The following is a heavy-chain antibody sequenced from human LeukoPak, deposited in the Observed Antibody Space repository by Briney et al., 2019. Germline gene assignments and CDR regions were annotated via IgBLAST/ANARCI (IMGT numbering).Heavy chain of an antibody. CDR1: GGSISSGDYS. D-gene: IGHD3-9*01. CDR2: IYYSGST. J-gene: IGHJ4*02. V-gene: IGHV4-30-4*01. CDR3: ARGPDRVLRYFDWLPSYFDY. Sequence: PSQTLSLTCTVSGGSISSGDYSWSWIRQPPGKGLEWIGYIYYSGSTYYNPSLKSRVTISVDTSKNQFSLKLSSVTAADTAVYYCARGPDRVLRYFDWLPSYFDYWGQGTLVTVSS.